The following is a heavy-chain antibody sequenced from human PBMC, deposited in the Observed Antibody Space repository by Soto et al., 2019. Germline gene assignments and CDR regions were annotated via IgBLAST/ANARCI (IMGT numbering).Heavy chain of an antibody. CDR2: IIPILGIA. J-gene: IGHJ6*02. D-gene: IGHD5-18*01. Sequence: SVKVSCTASGGTFSSYTISWVRQAPGQGLEWMGRIIPILGIANYAQKFQGRVTITADKSTSTAYMELGSLRSEDTAVYYRARDPWIHHIYGMDVWGQGTTVTVSS. CDR1: GGTFSSYT. CDR3: ARDPWIHHIYGMDV. V-gene: IGHV1-69*04.